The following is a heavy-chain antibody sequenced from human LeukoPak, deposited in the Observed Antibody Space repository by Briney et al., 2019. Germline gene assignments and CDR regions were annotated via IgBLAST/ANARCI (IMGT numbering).Heavy chain of an antibody. D-gene: IGHD1-26*01. CDR1: GYTFTGYY. V-gene: IGHV1-2*02. J-gene: IGHJ4*02. Sequence: ASVKVSCKASGYTFTGYYMHWVRQAPGQGLEWMGWINPNSGGTNYAQKLQGRVTMTTDTSTSTAYMELRSLRSDDTAVYYCARDPKRGSYHLHFDYWGQGTLVTVSS. CDR2: INPNSGGT. CDR3: ARDPKRGSYHLHFDY.